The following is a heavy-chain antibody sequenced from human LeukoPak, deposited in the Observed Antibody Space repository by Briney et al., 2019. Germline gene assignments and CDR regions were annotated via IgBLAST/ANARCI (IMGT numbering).Heavy chain of an antibody. CDR1: GYSISSGYY. CDR2: IYHSGST. Sequence: SETLSLTCTVSGYSISSGYYWGWIRQPPGKGLEWIGYIYHSGSTYYNPSLKSRVTISVDRSKNQFSLKLSSVTAADTAVYYCARIKVRSSGSYSWGQGTLVTVSS. J-gene: IGHJ4*02. D-gene: IGHD1-26*01. CDR3: ARIKVRSSGSYS. V-gene: IGHV4-38-2*02.